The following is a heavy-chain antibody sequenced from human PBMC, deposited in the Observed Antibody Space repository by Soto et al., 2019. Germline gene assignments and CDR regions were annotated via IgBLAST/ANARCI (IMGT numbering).Heavy chain of an antibody. CDR1: GGSFSGYY. CDR2: INHSGST. Sequence: QVQLQQWGAGLLKPSETLSLTCAVYGGSFSGYYWSWIRQPPGKGLEWIGEINHSGSTNYNLSLSSRVTISVDTSKNQFSLKLSSVTAADTAVYYCARWSDYYGSGSYYNWDYWGQGTLVTVSS. CDR3: ARWSDYYGSGSYYNWDY. V-gene: IGHV4-34*01. J-gene: IGHJ4*02. D-gene: IGHD3-10*01.